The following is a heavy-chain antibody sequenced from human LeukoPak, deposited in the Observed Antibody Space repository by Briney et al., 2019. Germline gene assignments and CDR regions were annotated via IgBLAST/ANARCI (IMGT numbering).Heavy chain of an antibody. CDR3: AREGYSNYVLFWYFDL. V-gene: IGHV4-4*07. Sequence: PSETLSLTCTVSGGSISSYYWSWIRQPAGKGLEWIGRIYTSGSTNYNPSLKSRVTMSVDTSKNQFSLKLSSVTAADTAVYSCAREGYSNYVLFWYFDLWGRGTLVTVSS. D-gene: IGHD4-11*01. J-gene: IGHJ2*01. CDR2: IYTSGST. CDR1: GGSISSYY.